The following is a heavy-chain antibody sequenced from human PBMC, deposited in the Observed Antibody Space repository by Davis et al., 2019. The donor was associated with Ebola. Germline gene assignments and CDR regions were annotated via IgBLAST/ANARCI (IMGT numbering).Heavy chain of an antibody. CDR1: RYTFTGYY. Sequence: ASVKVSCKASRYTFTGYYMHWVRQAPGQGLEWMGWINPNSGGTNYAQKFQGRVTMTRDTSISTAYMELSRLRSYDTAVYYCARDRPAAIRSVNWFDPWGQGTLVTVSS. J-gene: IGHJ5*02. CDR2: INPNSGGT. V-gene: IGHV1-2*02. D-gene: IGHD2-2*02. CDR3: ARDRPAAIRSVNWFDP.